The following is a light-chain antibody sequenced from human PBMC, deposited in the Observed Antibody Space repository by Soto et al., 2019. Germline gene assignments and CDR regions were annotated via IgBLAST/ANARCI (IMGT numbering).Light chain of an antibody. CDR1: SSDVGGYEY. CDR2: EVS. J-gene: IGLJ1*01. CDR3: SSYGGNNNYV. Sequence: QSVLTQPRSVSGSPGQSVTISCPGISSDVGGYEYVSWYQHHPGKAPKLIIYEVSERPSGVPDRFSGSKSGNTASLTVSGLQAEDEADYYCSSYGGNNNYVFGTGTKVTV. V-gene: IGLV2-8*01.